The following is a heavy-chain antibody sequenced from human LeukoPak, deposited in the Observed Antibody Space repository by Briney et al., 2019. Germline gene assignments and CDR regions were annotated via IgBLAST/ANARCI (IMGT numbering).Heavy chain of an antibody. J-gene: IGHJ4*02. V-gene: IGHV3-30*18. D-gene: IGHD3-10*01. Sequence: GRSLRLSCAASGFXFSSYGMHWVRQAPGKGLEWVAVISYDGSNKYYADSVKGRFTISRDNSKNTLYLQMNSLRAEDTAVYYCAKVVFGSGSYSFDYWGQGTLVTVSS. CDR1: GFXFSSYG. CDR2: ISYDGSNK. CDR3: AKVVFGSGSYSFDY.